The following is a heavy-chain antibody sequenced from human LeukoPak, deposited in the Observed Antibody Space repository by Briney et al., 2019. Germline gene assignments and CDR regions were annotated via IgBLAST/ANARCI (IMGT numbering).Heavy chain of an antibody. CDR1: GGSVSIGSSY. Sequence: SETLSLTCTVSGGSVSIGSSYWGWIRQPPGSGLEWIGTVYHTGTTYYNPSLRSRATMSVDTSKNQFSLKMSSVTAADTAVYYCARLYYHTSRYYDFWGQGTLVAVSS. J-gene: IGHJ4*02. CDR2: VYHTGTT. V-gene: IGHV4-39*01. CDR3: ARLYYHTSRYYDF. D-gene: IGHD3-9*01.